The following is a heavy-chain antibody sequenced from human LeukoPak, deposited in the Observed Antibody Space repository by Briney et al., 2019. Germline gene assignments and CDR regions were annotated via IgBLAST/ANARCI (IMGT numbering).Heavy chain of an antibody. J-gene: IGHJ6*03. D-gene: IGHD2-21*02. CDR3: ARDKFDIVVVTAIYYYYYMDV. V-gene: IGHV1-8*02. Sequence: GASVKVSCKASGYTFTSYDINWVRQATGQGLEWMGWMNPNSGNTGYAQKFQGRVTMTRDMSTSTVYMELSSLRAEDTAVYYCARDKFDIVVVTAIYYYYYMDVWGKGTTVTVSS. CDR2: MNPNSGNT. CDR1: GYTFTSYD.